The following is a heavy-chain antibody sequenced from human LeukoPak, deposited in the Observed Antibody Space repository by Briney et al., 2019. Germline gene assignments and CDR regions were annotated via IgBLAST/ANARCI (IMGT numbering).Heavy chain of an antibody. D-gene: IGHD3-10*01. Sequence: GGSLRLSCAASGFTFSSYAMSWVRQAPGKGLEWVSAISGCGGSTYYADSVKGRFTISRDNSKNTLYLQMNSLRAEDTAVYYCAKDLGMFTMARGVIGCDFDYWGQGTLVTVSS. CDR3: AKDLGMFTMARGVIGCDFDY. CDR2: ISGCGGST. CDR1: GFTFSSYA. V-gene: IGHV3-23*01. J-gene: IGHJ4*02.